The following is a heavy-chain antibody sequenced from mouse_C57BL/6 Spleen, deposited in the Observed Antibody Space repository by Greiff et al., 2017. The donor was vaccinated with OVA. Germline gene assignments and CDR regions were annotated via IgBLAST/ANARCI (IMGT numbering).Heavy chain of an antibody. CDR1: GYSFTGYY. Sequence: AQLKESGPELVKPGASVKISCKASGYSFTGYYMNWVKQSPEKSLEWIGEINPSTGGTTYNQKFKAKATLTVDKSSSTAYMQLKSLTSEDSAVYYCASAQATAMDYWGQGTSVTVSS. J-gene: IGHJ4*01. CDR3: ASAQATAMDY. CDR2: INPSTGGT. V-gene: IGHV1-42*01. D-gene: IGHD3-2*02.